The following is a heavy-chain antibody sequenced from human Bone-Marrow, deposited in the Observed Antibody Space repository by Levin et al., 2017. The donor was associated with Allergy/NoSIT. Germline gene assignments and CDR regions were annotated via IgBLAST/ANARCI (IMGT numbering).Heavy chain of an antibody. J-gene: IGHJ6*02. V-gene: IGHV3-21*06. Sequence: PGESLKISCAASGFTFSRYTMNWVRQAPGKGLEWVSSISYSNAYIYYADSVKGRFTISRDNAKNSSYLQMNSLRAEDTAVYYCARDKAGSLYLYGMDVWGQGTTVTVSS. CDR3: ARDKAGSLYLYGMDV. CDR1: GFTFSRYT. D-gene: IGHD5/OR15-5a*01. CDR2: ISYSNAYI.